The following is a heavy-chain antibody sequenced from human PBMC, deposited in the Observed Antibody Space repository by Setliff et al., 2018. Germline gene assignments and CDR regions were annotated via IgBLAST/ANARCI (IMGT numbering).Heavy chain of an antibody. D-gene: IGHD1-26*01. CDR2: IIPIFGTA. CDR1: GGTFTSYA. J-gene: IGHJ3*02. V-gene: IGHV1-69*05. CDR3: ARESVGATPDAFDI. Sequence: SVKVSCKASGGTFTSYAISWVRQAPGQGLEWMGGIIPIFGTANYAQKFQGRVTITTDESTSTAYMELSSLRSEDTAVYYCARESVGATPDAFDIWGQGTMVTVSS.